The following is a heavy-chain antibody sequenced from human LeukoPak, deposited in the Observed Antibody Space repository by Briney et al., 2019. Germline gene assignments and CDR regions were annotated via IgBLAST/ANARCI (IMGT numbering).Heavy chain of an antibody. CDR2: INHSGST. Sequence: PSETLSLTCAVYGGSFSGYYWSWIRQPPGKGLEWIGEINHSGSTNYNPSLKSRVTISVDTSKNQFSLKLSSVTAADTAVYYCARGRPLADIVVVPAAKRWFDPWGQGTLVTVSS. J-gene: IGHJ5*02. D-gene: IGHD2-2*01. V-gene: IGHV4-34*01. CDR1: GGSFSGYY. CDR3: ARGRPLADIVVVPAAKRWFDP.